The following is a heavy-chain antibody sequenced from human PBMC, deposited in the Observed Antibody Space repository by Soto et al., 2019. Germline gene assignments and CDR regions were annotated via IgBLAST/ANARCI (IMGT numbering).Heavy chain of an antibody. CDR1: EFTFSNYG. CDR2: ISYDGSNK. CDR3: AKGHYGGNRVGNYFDY. Sequence: GGSLRLSCAASEFTFSNYGMHWVRQAPGKGLEWVAVISYDGSNKYYADSVKGRFTISRDNSKNTLYLQMNSLRAEDTAVYYCAKGHYGGNRVGNYFDYWGQGTLVTVSS. J-gene: IGHJ4*02. V-gene: IGHV3-30*18. D-gene: IGHD4-17*01.